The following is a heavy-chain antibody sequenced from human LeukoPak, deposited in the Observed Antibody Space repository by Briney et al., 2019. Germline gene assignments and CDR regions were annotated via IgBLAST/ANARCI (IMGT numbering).Heavy chain of an antibody. D-gene: IGHD3-22*01. J-gene: IGHJ4*02. Sequence: GGSLRLSCAASGFTFSSYAMNWVRQAPGKGPEWVSVISASGATTYYADSVKGRFTISRDNSKNTLYLHMNSLRAEDTAIYYCAKFRGMIVASYFFDYWGQGALVTVSS. CDR1: GFTFSSYA. CDR3: AKFRGMIVASYFFDY. V-gene: IGHV3-23*01. CDR2: ISASGATT.